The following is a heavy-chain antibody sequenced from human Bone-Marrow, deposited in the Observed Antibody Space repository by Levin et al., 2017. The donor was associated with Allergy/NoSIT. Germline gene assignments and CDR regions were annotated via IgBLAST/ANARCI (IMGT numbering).Heavy chain of an antibody. CDR2: IYGFDSGTT. V-gene: IGHV4-61*02. D-gene: IGHD2-2*01. J-gene: IGHJ3*02. Sequence: SETLSLTCTVSGDSISRGPYYWNWIRQPAGKGLEWIGRIYGFDSGTTHYNPSLESRVTLSADTSRNQVSLKLSSVTAADTAVYYCARGIIVGTGTYDAFQIWGQGTKVSVSS. CDR3: ARGIIVGTGTYDAFQI. CDR1: GDSISRGPYY.